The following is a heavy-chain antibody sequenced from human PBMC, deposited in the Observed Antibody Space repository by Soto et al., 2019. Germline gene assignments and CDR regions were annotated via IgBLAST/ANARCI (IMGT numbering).Heavy chain of an antibody. J-gene: IGHJ3*02. CDR1: GGSISSYY. D-gene: IGHD3-10*01. CDR3: ARFTAVSGAFDI. CDR2: IYYSGST. V-gene: IGHV4-59*01. Sequence: SETLSLTCTVSGGSISSYYWSWIRQPPGKGLEWIGYIYYSGSTNYNPSLKIRVTISVDTSKNQFSLKLSSVTAADTSLDYCARFTAVSGAFDIWGQGTMVTVSS.